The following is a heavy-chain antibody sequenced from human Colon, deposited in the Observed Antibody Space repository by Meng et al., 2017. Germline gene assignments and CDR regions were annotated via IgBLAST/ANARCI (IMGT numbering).Heavy chain of an antibody. CDR1: GYKLTDYY. CDR2: TNTKTGDT. Sequence: ASVKVSCKASGYKLTDYYIHWVRQAPGQGLEWLGWTNTKTGDTKYAQRFQYWVIMTRDTSVSTVYMGLFSLTPDDAAVYYCARGSGTSWLDRWGQGTLVTVSS. CDR3: ARGSGTSWLDR. V-gene: IGHV1-2*04. J-gene: IGHJ5*02. D-gene: IGHD2-2*01.